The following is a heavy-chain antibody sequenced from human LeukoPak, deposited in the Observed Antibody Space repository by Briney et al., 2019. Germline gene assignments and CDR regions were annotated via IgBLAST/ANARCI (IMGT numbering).Heavy chain of an antibody. Sequence: KPSETLSLTCTVSGGSISSSSYYWGWIRQPPGKGLEWIGSIYYSGSTYYNPSLKSRVTISVDTSKNQFSLKLSSVTAADTAVYYCARGTWGAPGYCSSTSCYANYNWFDPWGQGTLVTVSS. CDR3: ARGTWGAPGYCSSTSCYANYNWFDP. J-gene: IGHJ5*02. D-gene: IGHD2-2*03. CDR1: GGSISSSSYY. CDR2: IYYSGST. V-gene: IGHV4-39*07.